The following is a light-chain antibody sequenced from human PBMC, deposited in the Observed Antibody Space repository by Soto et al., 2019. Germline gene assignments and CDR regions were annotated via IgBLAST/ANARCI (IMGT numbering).Light chain of an antibody. CDR3: AAWDDSLNGFYV. V-gene: IGLV1-44*01. CDR2: SNN. CDR1: NSNIGSNT. Sequence: QAVLTQPPSASGTPGQRVTISCSGNNSNIGSNTVDWYQQLPGTAPKLLIYSNNQRPSGVPDRFSGSKSGTSASLAISGLQSEDEADYYCAAWDDSLNGFYVFGTGTKVNV. J-gene: IGLJ1*01.